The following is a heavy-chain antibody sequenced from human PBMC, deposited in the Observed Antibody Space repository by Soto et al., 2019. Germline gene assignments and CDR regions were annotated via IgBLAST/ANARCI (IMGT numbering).Heavy chain of an antibody. J-gene: IGHJ4*02. CDR3: ARGDIDY. V-gene: IGHV1-46*01. CDR2: VHPDGGHT. Sequence: ASVKVSCKASGYGFTNYYVEGVRQAPGQGLEWMGVVHPDGGHTTYAQRFQDRVTMTRDTFTSTIYMELSSLRSEDTAVYYCARGDIDYWGQGTLVTVSS. CDR1: GYGFTNYY.